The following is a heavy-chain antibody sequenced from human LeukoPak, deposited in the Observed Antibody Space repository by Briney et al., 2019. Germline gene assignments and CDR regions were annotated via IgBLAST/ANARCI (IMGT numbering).Heavy chain of an antibody. V-gene: IGHV4-61*09. J-gene: IGHJ5*02. Sequence: SETLSLTCTVSGGSISSDNYSWSWIRQPAGKGLEWIGHVYTSGSTYYNPSLKSRVTISVDTSKKQFSLKLSSVTAADTAVYYCAREKIGYYDGSGRGWFDPWGQGTLVTVSS. CDR1: GGSISSDNYS. CDR2: VYTSGST. D-gene: IGHD3-22*01. CDR3: AREKIGYYDGSGRGWFDP.